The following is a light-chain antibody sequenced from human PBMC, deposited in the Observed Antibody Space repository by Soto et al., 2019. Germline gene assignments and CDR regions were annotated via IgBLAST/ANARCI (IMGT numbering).Light chain of an antibody. J-gene: IGKJ5*01. CDR3: QQRSNWPPIT. V-gene: IGKV1-6*01. Sequence: IHLTHSPASLYASVLYRVTITFLSSQAIRTALGWYQQKPGKVPKLLIYAASILQSGVPSRFSGSGSGTDFTLTISSLQPEDFAVYYCQQRSNWPPITFGQGTRLEIK. CDR1: QAIRTA. CDR2: AAS.